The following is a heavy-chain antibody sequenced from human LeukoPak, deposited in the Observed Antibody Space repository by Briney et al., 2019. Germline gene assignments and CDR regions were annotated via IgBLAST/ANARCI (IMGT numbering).Heavy chain of an antibody. J-gene: IGHJ4*02. V-gene: IGHV4-59*01. D-gene: IGHD5-18*01. Sequence: SETLSLTCTVSGDSIHSYYWSWVRQPPGKRLEWIGYIYSSGSTNHNPSLKSRVTISVDTSKNQFSLKLTSVTAADTAVYYCARSGRGYSYGYQDYWGQGTLVTVSS. CDR1: GDSIHSYY. CDR3: ARSGRGYSYGYQDY. CDR2: IYSSGST.